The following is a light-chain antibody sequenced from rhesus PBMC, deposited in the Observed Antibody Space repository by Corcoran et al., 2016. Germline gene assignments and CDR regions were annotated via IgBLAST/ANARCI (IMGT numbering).Light chain of an antibody. J-gene: IGKJ1*01. CDR1: QAIRKF. Sequence: DIQMTQSPSSLSASVGDTVTITCQASQAIRKFLAWYQVKPGTAPKLLIYDASTLQSGVPSRFRGGGSGTDLTLTIRSLQTEDFATYFCQQHNNYPRTFGQGTRVEIK. CDR3: QQHNNYPRT. V-gene: IGKV1-33*02. CDR2: DAS.